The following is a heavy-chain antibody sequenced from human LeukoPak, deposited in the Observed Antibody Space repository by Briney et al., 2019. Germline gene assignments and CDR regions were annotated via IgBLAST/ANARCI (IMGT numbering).Heavy chain of an antibody. CDR1: GFTVSSNY. J-gene: IGHJ4*02. CDR3: ARQHCSGGDCYFFD. Sequence: GGSLRLSCAASGFTVSSNYMSWVRQAPGKGLEWVSVIYSGGSTYYADSVKGRFTISRDNSKNTLYLQMNSLRAEDTAVYYCARQHCSGGDCYFFDWGQGTLVTVSS. V-gene: IGHV3-53*01. D-gene: IGHD2-15*01. CDR2: IYSGGST.